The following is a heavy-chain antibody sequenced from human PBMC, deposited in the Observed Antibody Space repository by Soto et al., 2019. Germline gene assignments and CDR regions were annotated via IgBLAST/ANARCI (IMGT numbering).Heavy chain of an antibody. V-gene: IGHV4-59*01. D-gene: IGHD1-26*01. J-gene: IGHJ2*01. CDR2: IYYSGST. CDR1: GGSISSYY. CDR3: ARGGGSYWYFDL. Sequence: QVQLQESGPGLVKPSETLSLTCTVSGGSISSYYWSWIRQPPGKGLEWIGYIYYSGSTNYNPSLKSRVTISVDTSKNQFSLKLSSVTAADTAVYYCARGGGSYWYFDLWGRGTPVTVSS.